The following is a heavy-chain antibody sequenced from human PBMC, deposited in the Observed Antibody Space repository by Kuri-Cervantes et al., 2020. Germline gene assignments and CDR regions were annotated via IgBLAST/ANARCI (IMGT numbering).Heavy chain of an antibody. D-gene: IGHD1-7*01. Sequence: GESLKISCAASGFTFSTYWMSWVRQAPGKGLEWVANITGDGSEKYYVDSVKGRFTIYRDNAQNSLYLQMNSLRAEDTAVYYCARWDYPGYWGQGTLVTVSS. J-gene: IGHJ4*02. CDR2: ITGDGSEK. CDR1: GFTFSTYW. CDR3: ARWDYPGY. V-gene: IGHV3-7*01.